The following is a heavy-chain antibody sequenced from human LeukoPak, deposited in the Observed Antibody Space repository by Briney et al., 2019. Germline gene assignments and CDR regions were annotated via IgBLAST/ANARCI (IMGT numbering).Heavy chain of an antibody. J-gene: IGHJ4*02. CDR1: GFTFSSYS. Sequence: PGGSLRLSCAASGFTFSSYSMNWIRQAPGKGLEWVSFISSSSSYIYYADSVKGRFTISRDNAKNSLYLQMNSLRAEDTAVYYCARDWGLETTVTTGGFFDYWGQGTLVTVSS. V-gene: IGHV3-21*01. CDR3: ARDWGLETTVTTGGFFDY. D-gene: IGHD4-11*01. CDR2: ISSSSSYI.